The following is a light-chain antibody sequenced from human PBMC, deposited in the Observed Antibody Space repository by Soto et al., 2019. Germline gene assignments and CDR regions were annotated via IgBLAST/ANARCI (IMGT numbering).Light chain of an antibody. CDR1: QSIDTIY. J-gene: IGKJ1*01. CDR3: QHSSA. Sequence: EIVLTQSPGTLSLSPEERATLSCRTSQSIDTIYLAWYQQKPGQAPRLLMYDISTRATGIPDRFSGSGSGTDFTLTISRLEPEDFAVYYCQHSSAFGQGTKVEIK. V-gene: IGKV3-20*01. CDR2: DIS.